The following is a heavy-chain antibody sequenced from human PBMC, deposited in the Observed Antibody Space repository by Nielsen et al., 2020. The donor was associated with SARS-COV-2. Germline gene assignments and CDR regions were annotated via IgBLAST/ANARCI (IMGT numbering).Heavy chain of an antibody. V-gene: IGHV3-48*02. CDR2: ISSSSSTI. D-gene: IGHD5-18*01. CDR3: ASPPLGLYGYGSIGLRGWYYFDY. J-gene: IGHJ4*02. Sequence: VRQAPGKGLEWVSYISSSSSTIYYADSVKGRFTISRDNAKNSLYLQMNSLRDEDTAVYYCASPPLGLYGYGSIGLRGWYYFDYWGQGTLVTVSS.